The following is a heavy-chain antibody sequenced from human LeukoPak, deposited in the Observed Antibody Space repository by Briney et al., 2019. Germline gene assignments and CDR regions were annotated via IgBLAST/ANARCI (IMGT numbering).Heavy chain of an antibody. V-gene: IGHV3-23*01. D-gene: IGHD2-8*01. Sequence: GGSLRLSCAASGFNFNSYTMNWVRQAPGKGLQWVANILASGSPTYYADSVKGRFIISRDNSKNTVYLQMNSLRVEDTAIYYCAKDLRPDGVDNFDHWGQGILVTISS. J-gene: IGHJ4*02. CDR1: GFNFNSYT. CDR3: AKDLRPDGVDNFDH. CDR2: ILASGSPT.